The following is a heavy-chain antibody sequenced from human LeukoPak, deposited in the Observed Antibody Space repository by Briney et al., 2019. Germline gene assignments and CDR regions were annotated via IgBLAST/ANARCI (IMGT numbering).Heavy chain of an antibody. J-gene: IGHJ3*02. D-gene: IGHD4-17*01. CDR3: ARDRVTSVWMTTVTTGAFDI. V-gene: IGHV3-7*01. CDR2: IKQDGSEK. Sequence: GGSLRLSCVGSGFTFRSYWMSWVRQAPGKGLEWVANIKQDGSEKYYVDSVKGRFTISRDNAKNSLYLQMNSLRAEDTAVYYCARDRVTSVWMTTVTTGAFDIWAKGQWSPSLQ. CDR1: GFTFRSYW.